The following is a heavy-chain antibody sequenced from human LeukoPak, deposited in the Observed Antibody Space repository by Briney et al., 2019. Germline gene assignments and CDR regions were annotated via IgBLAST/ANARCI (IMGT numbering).Heavy chain of an antibody. V-gene: IGHV4-34*01. CDR3: ARLAGDCSGGSCYSKLYFDY. CDR2: INHSGST. Sequence: SETLSLTCAVYGGSFSGYYWSWIRQPPGKGLEWIGEINHSGSTNYNPSLKSRVTISVDRSKNQFSLKLSSVTAADTAVYYCARLAGDCSGGSCYSKLYFDYWGQGTLVTVSS. D-gene: IGHD2-15*01. CDR1: GGSFSGYY. J-gene: IGHJ4*02.